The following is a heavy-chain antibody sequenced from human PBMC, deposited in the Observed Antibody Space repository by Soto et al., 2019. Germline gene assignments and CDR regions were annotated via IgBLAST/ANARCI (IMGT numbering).Heavy chain of an antibody. CDR1: GGSISSGGYS. CDR3: ARLTYYYDSSGYYFPLYFDY. V-gene: IGHV4-30-2*01. J-gene: IGHJ4*02. D-gene: IGHD3-22*01. Sequence: SETLSLTCAVSGGSISSGGYSWSWIRQPPGKGLEWIGYIYHSGSTYYNPSLKSRVTISVDRSKNQFSLKLSSVTAADTAVYYCARLTYYYDSSGYYFPLYFDYWGQGTLVTVSS. CDR2: IYHSGST.